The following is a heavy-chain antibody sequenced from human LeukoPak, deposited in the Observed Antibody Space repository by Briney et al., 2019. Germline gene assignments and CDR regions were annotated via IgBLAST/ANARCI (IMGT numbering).Heavy chain of an antibody. CDR2: IYYSGST. CDR1: GGSISSSSYY. CDR3: ARHRFGELLHFDL. J-gene: IGHJ2*01. Sequence: SETLSLTCTVSGGSISSSSYYWGWIRQPPGRGLEWIGSIYYSGSTYYNPSLKSRVTISVDTSKNQFSLKLSSGTAADTAVYYCARHRFGELLHFDLWGCGTLVTVSS. V-gene: IGHV4-39*01. D-gene: IGHD3-10*01.